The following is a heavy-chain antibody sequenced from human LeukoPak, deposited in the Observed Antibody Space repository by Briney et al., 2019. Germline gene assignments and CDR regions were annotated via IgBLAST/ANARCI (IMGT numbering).Heavy chain of an antibody. CDR2: IIPIFGTA. Sequence: GASVKVSCKASGGTFSSYAISWVRQAPGQGLEWMGRIIPIFGTANYAQKFQGRVTITTDESTSTAYMELSSLRSEDPAGYYCARGASGGKGPFDYGGRETLVTVPS. CDR3: ARGASGGKGPFDY. J-gene: IGHJ4*02. CDR1: GGTFSSYA. D-gene: IGHD6-25*01. V-gene: IGHV1-69*05.